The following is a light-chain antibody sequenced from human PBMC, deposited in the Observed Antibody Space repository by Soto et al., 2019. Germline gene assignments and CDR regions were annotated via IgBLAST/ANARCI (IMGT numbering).Light chain of an antibody. CDR2: DAS. V-gene: IGKV3D-15*01. CDR3: QQYNNWPLT. Sequence: IVLTQSPGTLSLSPGERATLSCRASQNVDSNYLAWYQQKPGQAPRLLIYDASTRATGIPARFSGSASGTEFTLTISSLLSEDFAVYYCQQYNNWPLTFGGGTKVDIK. CDR1: QNVDSN. J-gene: IGKJ4*01.